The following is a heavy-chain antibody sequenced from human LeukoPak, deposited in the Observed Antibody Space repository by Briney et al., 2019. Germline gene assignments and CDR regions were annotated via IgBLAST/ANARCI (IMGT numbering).Heavy chain of an antibody. CDR2: INHSGST. V-gene: IGHV4-34*01. Sequence: SETLSLTCTVSGGSISSYYWSWIRQPPGKGLEWIGEINHSGSTNYNPSLKSRVTISVDTSKNQFSLKLSSVTAADTAVYYCARHMARRRWFDPWGQGTLVTVSS. CDR3: ARHMARRRWFDP. J-gene: IGHJ5*02. D-gene: IGHD1-14*01. CDR1: GGSISSYY.